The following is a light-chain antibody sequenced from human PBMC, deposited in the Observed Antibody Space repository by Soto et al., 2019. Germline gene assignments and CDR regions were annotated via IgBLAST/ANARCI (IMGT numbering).Light chain of an antibody. CDR2: EVT. CDR3: CSYANSGSFV. Sequence: QSALTQPASVSGSPGQSITISCTGTSGDIGGYNYVSWYQQHPGKAPKLLISEVTNRPSGVSHRFSGSRSGNTASLTISGLRAEDEADYYCCSYANSGSFVFGTGTKLTVL. V-gene: IGLV2-14*01. J-gene: IGLJ1*01. CDR1: SGDIGGYNY.